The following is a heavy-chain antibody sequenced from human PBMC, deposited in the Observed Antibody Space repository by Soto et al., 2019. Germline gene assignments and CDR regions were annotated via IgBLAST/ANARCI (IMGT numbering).Heavy chain of an antibody. Sequence: SETLSLTCAVYGGSFSGYYWTWIRQPPGTGLEWIGEINHSGSTNYNPSLKSRVTISVDTSKNQFSLKLSSVTAADTAVYYCARHCQTKGWFGELLSSYFDYWGQGTLVTVSS. J-gene: IGHJ4*02. CDR1: GGSFSGYY. CDR2: INHSGST. CDR3: ARHCQTKGWFGELLSSYFDY. V-gene: IGHV4-34*01. D-gene: IGHD3-10*01.